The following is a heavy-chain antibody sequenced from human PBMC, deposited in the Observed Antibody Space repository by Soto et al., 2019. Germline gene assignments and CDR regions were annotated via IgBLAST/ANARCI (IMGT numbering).Heavy chain of an antibody. V-gene: IGHV4-30-4*01. CDR3: ARVGQQQLDNTEYFQH. CDR2: IYYSGST. CDR1: GGSISSGDYY. Sequence: QVQLQESGPGLVKPSQTLSLTCTVSGGSISSGDYYWSWIRQPPGKGLEWIGYIYYSGSTYYNPSLKSRVTISVDTSKHQFSLKLSSVTAADTAVYYCARVGQQQLDNTEYFQHWGQGTLVTVSS. D-gene: IGHD6-13*01. J-gene: IGHJ1*01.